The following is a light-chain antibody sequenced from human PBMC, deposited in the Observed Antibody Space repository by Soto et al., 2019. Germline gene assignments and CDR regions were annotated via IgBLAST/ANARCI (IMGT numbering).Light chain of an antibody. J-gene: IGKJ1*01. Sequence: EIVMTQSPATLSVSPGERATLSCRASQSVSSNLAWYQQRPGQAPRLLIYGASTRAIGIPARFSGSGSGTDFTLTISSLQSEDFAVYYCQQYNNWLGTFGQGTKVEIK. CDR1: QSVSSN. CDR2: GAS. CDR3: QQYNNWLGT. V-gene: IGKV3-15*01.